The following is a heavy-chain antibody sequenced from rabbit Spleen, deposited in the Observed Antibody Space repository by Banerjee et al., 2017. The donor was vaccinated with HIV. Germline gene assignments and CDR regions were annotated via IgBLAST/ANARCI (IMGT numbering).Heavy chain of an antibody. J-gene: IGHJ6*01. CDR2: INAITGKA. Sequence: QSLEESGGGLVQPEGSLTLTCKASGIDFSSYYYMCWVRQAPGKGLEWIACINAITGKAVFASWAKGRFTFSKTSSTTVTLQMTSLTAADTATYFCARDTGSSFSSYGMDLWGQGTLVTVS. D-gene: IGHD8-1*01. CDR1: GIDFSSYYY. CDR3: ARDTGSSFSSYGMDL. V-gene: IGHV1S40*01.